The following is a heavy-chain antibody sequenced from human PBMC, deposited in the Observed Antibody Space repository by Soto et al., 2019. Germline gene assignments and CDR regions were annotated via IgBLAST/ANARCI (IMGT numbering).Heavy chain of an antibody. D-gene: IGHD2-2*02. J-gene: IGHJ6*02. CDR2: IIPIFGTA. CDR3: GGCYNRGYYYGMDV. CDR1: GGTFSSYA. Sequence: QVQLVQSGAEVKKPGSSVKVSCKASGGTFSSYAISWVRQAPGQGLEWMGGIIPIFGTANYAQKFQGRVTITADDSTSTAYMELSSLRSEDTAVSYCGGCYNRGYYYGMDVWGQGTTVTVSS. V-gene: IGHV1-69*12.